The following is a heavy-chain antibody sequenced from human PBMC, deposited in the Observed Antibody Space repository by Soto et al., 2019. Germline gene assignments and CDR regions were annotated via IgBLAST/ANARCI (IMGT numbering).Heavy chain of an antibody. CDR1: GFSLSTSGMC. J-gene: IGHJ6*02. V-gene: IGHV2-70*01. Sequence: SGPTLVNPTPTLTLTCTFSGFSLSTSGMCVSWIRQPPGKALEWLALIDWDDDKYYSTSLKTRLTISKDTSKNQVVLTMTNMDPVDTATYYCARISSPYGSGSYYYYYGMDVWGQGTTVTVSS. CDR2: IDWDDDK. D-gene: IGHD3-10*01. CDR3: ARISSPYGSGSYYYYYGMDV.